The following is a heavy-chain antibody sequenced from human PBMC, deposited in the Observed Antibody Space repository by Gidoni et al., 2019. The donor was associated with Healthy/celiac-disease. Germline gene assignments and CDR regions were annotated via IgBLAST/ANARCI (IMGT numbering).Heavy chain of an antibody. CDR2: IWYDGSNK. V-gene: IGHV3-33*01. D-gene: IGHD3-10*01. Sequence: QVQLVESGGGVVQPGGSLRLPWAASGFTFSSYGMHWVRQAPGKGLEWVAVIWYDGSNKYYADSVKGRFTISRDNSKNTLYLQMNSLRAEDTAVYYCARDYYYGSGTFDYWGQGTLVTVSS. J-gene: IGHJ4*02. CDR1: GFTFSSYG. CDR3: ARDYYYGSGTFDY.